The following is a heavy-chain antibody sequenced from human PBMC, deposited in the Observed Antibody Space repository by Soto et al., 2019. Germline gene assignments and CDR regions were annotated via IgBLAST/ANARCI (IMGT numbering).Heavy chain of an antibody. CDR1: GGTFSSYA. CDR2: IIPIFGTA. J-gene: IGHJ4*02. D-gene: IGHD1-26*01. Sequence: QVQLVQSGAEVKKPGSSVKVSCKASGGTFSSYAISWVRQAPGQGLEWMGGIIPIFGTANYAQKFQGRVKITADESSSTAYMELSSMRSEDTAVYYCAREPGSNGSYYPFDYWGQGTLVTVSS. V-gene: IGHV1-69*01. CDR3: AREPGSNGSYYPFDY.